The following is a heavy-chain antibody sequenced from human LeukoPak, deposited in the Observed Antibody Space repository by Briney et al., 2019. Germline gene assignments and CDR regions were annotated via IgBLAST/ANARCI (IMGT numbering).Heavy chain of an antibody. V-gene: IGHV1-2*02. J-gene: IGHJ5*02. CDR1: GYTFSDYY. D-gene: IGHD1-26*01. CDR2: INPSSGGT. CDR3: ARGAVGATTWFDP. Sequence: ASVKVSCKTSGYTFSDYYLHWVRQAPGQGLEWMGWINPSSGGTKYAQKFQGRVTMTRDTTIRTVYMELGRLRSDDTAVYYCARGAVGATTWFDPWGHGTLVTVSS.